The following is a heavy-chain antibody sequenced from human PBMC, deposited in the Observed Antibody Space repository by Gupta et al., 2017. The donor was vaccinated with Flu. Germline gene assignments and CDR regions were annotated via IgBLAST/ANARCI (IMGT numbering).Heavy chain of an antibody. V-gene: IGHV3-23*01. J-gene: IGHJ4*02. Sequence: EVQLLQSGGGLVQSGESLRLSCTVSGCNCSAYAINCVRQAPGKGLEGVSVISGSGSIRNDADAGKGRFTISRDRAENSVSVQMPGLRVEDTAIYYCSGASSCAVDAPGSHWGQGTLVTVSS. CDR1: GCNCSAYA. CDR3: SGASSCAVDAPGSH. D-gene: IGHD6-19*01. CDR2: ISGSGSIR.